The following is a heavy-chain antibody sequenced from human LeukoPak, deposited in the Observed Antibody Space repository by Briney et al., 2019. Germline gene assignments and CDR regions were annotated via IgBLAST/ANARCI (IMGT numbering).Heavy chain of an antibody. CDR3: ARDRSPYYYHRSGYYSFDY. D-gene: IGHD3-22*01. J-gene: IGHJ4*02. Sequence: SVKVSCKASGYSFTGYYMHWVGQAPGQGLEWMGGIIPIVGTANYAQKFQGRVTITADESTSTAYMELSSLRSEDTAMYYCARDRSPYYYHRSGYYSFDYWGLGTLVTVSS. CDR1: GYSFTGYY. CDR2: IIPIVGTA. V-gene: IGHV1-69*13.